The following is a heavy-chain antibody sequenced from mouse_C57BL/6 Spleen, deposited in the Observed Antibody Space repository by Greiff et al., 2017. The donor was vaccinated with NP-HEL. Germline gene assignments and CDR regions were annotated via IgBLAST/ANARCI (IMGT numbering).Heavy chain of an antibody. J-gene: IGHJ4*01. CDR3: ARQDDGYYYAMDY. V-gene: IGHV5-6*01. CDR1: GFTFSSYG. CDR2: ISSGGSYT. D-gene: IGHD2-3*01. Sequence: EVHLVESGGDLVKPGGSLKLSCAASGFTFSSYGMSWVRQTPDKRLEWVATISSGGSYTYYPDSVKGRFTISRDNAKNTLYLQMSSRKSEDTAMYYCARQDDGYYYAMDYWGQGTSVTVSS.